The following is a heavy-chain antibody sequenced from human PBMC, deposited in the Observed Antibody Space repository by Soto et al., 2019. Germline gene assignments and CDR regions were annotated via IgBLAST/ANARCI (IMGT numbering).Heavy chain of an antibody. CDR2: IDPSDSYI. D-gene: IGHD1-7*01. V-gene: IGHV5-10-1*01. Sequence: LGESLKISCQASGYTFTNYYIAWVRQVPGKGLEWMGRIDPSDSYIKYSPSFKGHVTMSVDKSISTAFLQWSRLEASDTAMYFCAIPLARTTPFDYWGQGSLVTVSS. CDR3: AIPLARTTPFDY. J-gene: IGHJ4*02. CDR1: GYTFTNYY.